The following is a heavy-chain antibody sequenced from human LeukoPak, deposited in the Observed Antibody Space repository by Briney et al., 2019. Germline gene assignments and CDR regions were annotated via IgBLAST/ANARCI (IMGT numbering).Heavy chain of an antibody. Sequence: PVASVKVSCKASGYTFTSYYMHWVRQAPGQGLEWMGIINPSGGSTSYAQKFQGRVTMTRDTSISTAYMELSRLRSEDTAVYYCAASGDRAAAAGYDYWGQGTLVTVSS. CDR3: AASGDRAAAAGYDY. J-gene: IGHJ4*02. V-gene: IGHV1-46*03. D-gene: IGHD6-13*01. CDR2: INPSGGST. CDR1: GYTFTSYY.